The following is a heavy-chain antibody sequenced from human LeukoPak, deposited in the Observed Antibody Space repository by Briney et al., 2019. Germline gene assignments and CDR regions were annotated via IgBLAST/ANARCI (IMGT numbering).Heavy chain of an antibody. J-gene: IGHJ4*02. CDR2: IKEDGSAT. CDR1: GFTFSTYW. V-gene: IGHV3-7*04. CDR3: ARDSPGYLAYDS. Sequence: GGSLRLSCAASGFTFSTYWMTWVRQAPGRGPEWVANIKEDGSATYYVDSVKGRFTISRDNAKKSLYLQMNSLRAEDTAVYYCARDSPGYLAYDSWGQGTLVTVSS. D-gene: IGHD1-1*01.